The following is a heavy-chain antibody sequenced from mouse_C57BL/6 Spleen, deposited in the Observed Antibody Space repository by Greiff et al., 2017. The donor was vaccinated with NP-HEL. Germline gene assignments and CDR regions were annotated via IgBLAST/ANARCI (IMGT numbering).Heavy chain of an antibody. CDR1: GYTFTSYW. CDR2: IDPSDSET. D-gene: IGHD2-4*01. J-gene: IGHJ4*01. V-gene: IGHV1-52*01. CDR3: AREPIPIYYDYDYAMDY. Sequence: VQLQQPGAELVRPGSSVKLSCKASGYTFTSYWMHWVKQRPIQGLEWIGNIDPSDSETHYNQKFKDKATLTVDKSSSTAYMQLSSLTSDDSAVYYCAREPIPIYYDYDYAMDYWGQGTSVTVSS.